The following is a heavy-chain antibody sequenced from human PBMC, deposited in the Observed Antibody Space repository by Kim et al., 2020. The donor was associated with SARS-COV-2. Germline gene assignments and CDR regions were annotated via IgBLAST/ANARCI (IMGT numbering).Heavy chain of an antibody. CDR3: ATKIPPHSGYLDY. J-gene: IGHJ4*02. V-gene: IGHV1-24*01. Sequence: AQKFQGRVTMTEDTSTDTAYMELSSLRSEDTAVYYCATKIPPHSGYLDYWGQGTLVTVSS. D-gene: IGHD1-26*01.